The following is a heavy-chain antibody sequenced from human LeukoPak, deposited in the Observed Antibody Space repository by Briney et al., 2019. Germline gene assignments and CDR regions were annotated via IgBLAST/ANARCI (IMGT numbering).Heavy chain of an antibody. J-gene: IGHJ6*03. Sequence: PSETLSLTCTVSGGSISSYYWSWIRQPPGKGLEWIGYIYYSGSTNYNPSLKSRVTISVDTSKNQFSLKLSSVTAADTAVYYCARTTEAHSWRARYYDYYMDVWGKGTTVTVSS. CDR3: ARTTEAHSWRARYYDYYMDV. V-gene: IGHV4-59*01. D-gene: IGHD6-13*01. CDR2: IYYSGST. CDR1: GGSISSYY.